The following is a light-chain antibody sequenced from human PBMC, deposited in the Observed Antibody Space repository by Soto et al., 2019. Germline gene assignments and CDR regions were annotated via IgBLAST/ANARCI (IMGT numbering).Light chain of an antibody. CDR2: DVS. Sequence: QSVLTQPASVSGSPGQSITISCTGTTSDVGGYNYVSWYQQHPGKAPKLLIYDVSDRPSGVSNRFSGSKSGNTASLTISGLQAEDEADYYCSSYTSSNTLDVFGTGTQLTVL. V-gene: IGLV2-14*01. J-gene: IGLJ1*01. CDR1: TSDVGGYNY. CDR3: SSYTSSNTLDV.